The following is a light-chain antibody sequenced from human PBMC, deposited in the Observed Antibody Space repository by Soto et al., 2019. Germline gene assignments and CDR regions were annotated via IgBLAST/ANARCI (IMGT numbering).Light chain of an antibody. CDR1: SSDVGGHDY. Sequence: QSALTQPASVSGSPGQSITISCTGTSSDVGGHDYVSWYQQHPGKAPKLIIYEVRNRPSGVSNRFSGSKSGNTASLTISGLQAEDEAEYYCSSYTNINTRACVFGTGTKMTVL. J-gene: IGLJ1*01. V-gene: IGLV2-14*01. CDR2: EVR. CDR3: SSYTNINTRACV.